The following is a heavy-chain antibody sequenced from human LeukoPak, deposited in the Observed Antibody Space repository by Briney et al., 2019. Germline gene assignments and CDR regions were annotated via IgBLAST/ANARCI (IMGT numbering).Heavy chain of an antibody. Sequence: PSETLSLTCTVSGDSISGYYWSWIRQPPGKGLEWIGFIYSSGTTNYNPPLKSRVTISVDTSKNQFSLNLSPVTAADTAVYYCARHMFLTGAQRAFDYWGQGTLVTVSS. J-gene: IGHJ4*02. D-gene: IGHD3-9*01. CDR2: IYSSGTT. V-gene: IGHV4-59*01. CDR3: ARHMFLTGAQRAFDY. CDR1: GDSISGYY.